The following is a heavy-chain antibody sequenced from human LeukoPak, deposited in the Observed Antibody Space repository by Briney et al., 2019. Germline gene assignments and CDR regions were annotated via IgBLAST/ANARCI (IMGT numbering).Heavy chain of an antibody. D-gene: IGHD3-16*01. CDR2: ISGSGGST. V-gene: IGHV3-23*01. CDR3: AKDLYDYVWGSVFDY. J-gene: IGHJ4*02. Sequence: GGSLRLSCAASGFTFSSYAMSWVRQAPGKGLEWVSAISGSGGSTDYADSVKGRFTISRDNSKNTLYLQVNSLRAEDTAVYYCAKDLYDYVWGSVFDYWGQGTLVTVSS. CDR1: GFTFSSYA.